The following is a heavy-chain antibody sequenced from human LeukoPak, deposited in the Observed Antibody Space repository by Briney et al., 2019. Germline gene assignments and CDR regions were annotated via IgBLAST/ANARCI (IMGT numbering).Heavy chain of an antibody. V-gene: IGHV4-59*08. CDR3: ARHRAVGAIPYYFDY. D-gene: IGHD1-26*01. J-gene: IGHJ4*02. CDR1: GGSISSYY. Sequence: SETLSLTCTVSGGSISSYYWSWIRQPPGKGLEWIGYIYYSGSTNYNPSLKSRVTISVDTSKNQFSLKLSSVTAADTAVYYCARHRAVGAIPYYFDYWGQGTLVTVPS. CDR2: IYYSGST.